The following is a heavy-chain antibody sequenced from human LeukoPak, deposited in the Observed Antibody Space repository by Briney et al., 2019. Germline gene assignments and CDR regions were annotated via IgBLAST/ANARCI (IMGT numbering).Heavy chain of an antibody. CDR3: ASHSGSYSNWFDP. D-gene: IGHD1-26*01. V-gene: IGHV3-23*01. CDR1: GFTFSSYA. CDR2: IGVGGGYI. J-gene: IGHJ5*02. Sequence: GGSLRLACTTSGFTFSSYAMSWVRQAPGKGLEWVSAIGVGGGYIYYADSVKGRFTISRDNSKNALYLQMNSLRADDTAIYYCASHSGSYSNWFDPWGQGTLVTVSP.